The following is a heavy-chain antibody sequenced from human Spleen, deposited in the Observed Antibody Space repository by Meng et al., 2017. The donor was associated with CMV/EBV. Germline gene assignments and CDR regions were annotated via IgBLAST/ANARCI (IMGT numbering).Heavy chain of an antibody. CDR2: INPNSGGT. CDR1: GYTFTAYY. Sequence: ASVKVSCKASGYTFTAYYMHWVRQAPGQGLEWMGWINPNSGGTNYAQKFQGRVTMTRDTSVSTAYMDLSRLSSDDTAVYYCATITVPATPAPRADSWGQGTLVTVSS. CDR3: ATITVPATPAPRADS. V-gene: IGHV1-2*02. J-gene: IGHJ4*02. D-gene: IGHD5-24*01.